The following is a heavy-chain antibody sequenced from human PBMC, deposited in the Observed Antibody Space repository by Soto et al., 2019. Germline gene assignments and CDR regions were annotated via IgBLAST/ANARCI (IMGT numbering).Heavy chain of an antibody. J-gene: IGHJ6*02. CDR1: GFTFSSYG. V-gene: IGHV3-30*18. CDR2: ISYDGSNK. Sequence: QVQLVESGGGVVQPGRSLRLSCAASGFTFSSYGMHWVRQAPGKGLEWVAVISYDGSNKYYADSVKGRFTISRDNSKNTLYLQMNSLRAEDTAVYYCAKGPAGYYYYGMDVWGQGTTVTVSS. CDR3: AKGPAGYYYYGMDV. D-gene: IGHD2-2*01.